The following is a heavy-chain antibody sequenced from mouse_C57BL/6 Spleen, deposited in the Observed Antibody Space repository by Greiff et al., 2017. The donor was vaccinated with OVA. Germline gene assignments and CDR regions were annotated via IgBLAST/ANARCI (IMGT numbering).Heavy chain of an antibody. Sequence: VKLMESGPELVKPGASVKISCKASGYAFSSSWMNWVKQRPGKGLEWIGRIYPGDGDTNYNGKFKGKATLTADKSSSTAYMQLSSLTSEASAVYFCARHYGSSYNFDYWGQGTTLTVSS. J-gene: IGHJ2*01. CDR2: IYPGDGDT. CDR3: ARHYGSSYNFDY. V-gene: IGHV1-82*01. CDR1: GYAFSSSW. D-gene: IGHD1-1*01.